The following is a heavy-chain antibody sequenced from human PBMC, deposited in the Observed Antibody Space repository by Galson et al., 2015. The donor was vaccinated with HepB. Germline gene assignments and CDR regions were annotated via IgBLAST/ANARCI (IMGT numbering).Heavy chain of an antibody. D-gene: IGHD2-21*01. CDR2: IACDGNSQ. CDR3: AKVAVIGAWDGFDI. Sequence: SLRLSCAASGFTFRSHGMHWVRQAPGKGLEWVAVIACDGNSQYYLDSVRGRFTISRDNSGNTLYLEMSSLRAEDTAVYYCAKVAVIGAWDGFDIWGQGTMVTVSS. V-gene: IGHV3-30*18. J-gene: IGHJ3*02. CDR1: GFTFRSHG.